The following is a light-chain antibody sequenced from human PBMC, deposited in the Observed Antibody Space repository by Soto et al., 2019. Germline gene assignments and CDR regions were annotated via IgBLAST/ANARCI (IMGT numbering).Light chain of an antibody. CDR1: QGISNY. V-gene: IGKV1-27*01. CDR3: HKYNSAPFT. Sequence: DIQMTQSPSSLSASVGDRVTITCRASQGISNYLAWYQQKPGKVPKVLIYAASTLQSGVSSRFSGSGSGTDFTLTISSLQPEDVATYSCHKYNSAPFTFGPGTKVDIK. CDR2: AAS. J-gene: IGKJ3*01.